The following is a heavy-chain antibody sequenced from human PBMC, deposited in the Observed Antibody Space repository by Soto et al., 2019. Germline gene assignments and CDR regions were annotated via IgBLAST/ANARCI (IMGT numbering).Heavy chain of an antibody. D-gene: IGHD2-15*01. CDR3: AKGHCSGVTCPVDF. V-gene: IGHV3-30*18. CDR1: GFTFSNYG. J-gene: IGHJ4*02. CDR2: ISYDGSYK. Sequence: GGSLRLSCAASGFTFSNYGMHWVRQAPGKGLEWVAVISYDGSYKYYTDSVKGRFTISRDNSKNTLYLQLNSLRADDTAVYFCAKGHCSGVTCPVDFWGQGTLVTVSS.